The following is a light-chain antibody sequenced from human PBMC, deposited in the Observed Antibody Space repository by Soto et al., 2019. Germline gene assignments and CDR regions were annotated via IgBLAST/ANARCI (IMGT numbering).Light chain of an antibody. Sequence: PGERATLSCRASQRVGTYLVWYQQKHGQPPSLLIYDASNRATDVPVRFSGSGSGTDFTLTISSLEPEDVAVYYCQQRNSWPITFGQGTRLEIK. V-gene: IGKV3-11*01. J-gene: IGKJ5*01. CDR2: DAS. CDR3: QQRNSWPIT. CDR1: QRVGTY.